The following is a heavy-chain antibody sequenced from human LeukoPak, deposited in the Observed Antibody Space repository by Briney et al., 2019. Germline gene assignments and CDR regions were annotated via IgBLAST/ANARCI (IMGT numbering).Heavy chain of an antibody. Sequence: ASVKVSCKASGYTFTNYGISWVRQAPGQGLEWMGWINAYNGKTNYAQKLQGRVTMTTDTSTSTAYMELSSLRSDDTAVYYCARDLRIFPSVVVPAAKVDWFDPWGQGTLVTVSS. CDR1: GYTFTNYG. CDR2: INAYNGKT. J-gene: IGHJ5*02. V-gene: IGHV1-18*01. D-gene: IGHD2-2*01. CDR3: ARDLRIFPSVVVPAAKVDWFDP.